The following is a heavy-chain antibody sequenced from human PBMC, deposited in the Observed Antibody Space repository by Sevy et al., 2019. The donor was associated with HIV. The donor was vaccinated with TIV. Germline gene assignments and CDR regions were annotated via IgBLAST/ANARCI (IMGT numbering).Heavy chain of an antibody. CDR2: INIDGRIT. Sequence: GGSLRLSCVVSRFTSSNYWMHWVRQAPGKGLVWVSRINIDGRITTYADSVKGRFTISRDLAKNTLYLQMNSVRVEDTAVYFCARGTAGVASLWGQGTLVTVSS. CDR1: RFTSSNYW. CDR3: ARGTAGVASL. D-gene: IGHD3-10*01. J-gene: IGHJ4*02. V-gene: IGHV3-74*01.